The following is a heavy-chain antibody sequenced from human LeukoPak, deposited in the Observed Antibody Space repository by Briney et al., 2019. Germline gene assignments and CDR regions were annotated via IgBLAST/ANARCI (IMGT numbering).Heavy chain of an antibody. V-gene: IGHV1-18*01. Sequence: ASVKVSCKPSGYLFTSYGITWVRRAPGQGLEWMGWISAANGDTAYAQSLQDRLTMTTDRSTYTAYLELRGLRPGDTALYYWTRTGVTMVRENTFFFDSWGQGTLVAVSS. CDR2: ISAANGDT. CDR1: GYLFTSYG. D-gene: IGHD3-10*01. CDR3: TRTGVTMVRENTFFFDS. J-gene: IGHJ4*02.